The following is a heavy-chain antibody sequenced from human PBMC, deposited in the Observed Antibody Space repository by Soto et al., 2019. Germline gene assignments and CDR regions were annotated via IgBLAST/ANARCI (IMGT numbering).Heavy chain of an antibody. CDR2: MYNTGST. CDR1: GCSISGDY. D-gene: IGHD2-21*02. V-gene: IGHV4-59*01. J-gene: IGHJ6*02. CDR3: ARDLWEYCGADCYPLDV. Sequence: SETPSLTFTVSGCSISGDYWSWIRQPPGKGLEWTGYMYNTGSTVYNPSFKSRVTISVDTSKSQFSLRLNSVTAADTAVYYCARDLWEYCGADCYPLDVWGQGTTVSVSS.